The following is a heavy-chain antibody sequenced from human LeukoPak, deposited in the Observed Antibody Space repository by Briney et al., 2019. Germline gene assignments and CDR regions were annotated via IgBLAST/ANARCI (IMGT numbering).Heavy chain of an antibody. CDR2: ISGRDGYT. J-gene: IGHJ4*02. V-gene: IGHV3-23*01. CDR1: GFTFSTYA. D-gene: IGHD3-22*01. CDR3: AKGSYYDSSGTYYFDY. Sequence: QTGGSLRLSWAASGFTFSTYAMSWVRQAPGKGLEWVSIISGRDGYTHYADAVKGRSTISRDNSKNTLYLQMNSLRAEDMALYYCAKGSYYDSSGTYYFDYWGQGTLVTVSS.